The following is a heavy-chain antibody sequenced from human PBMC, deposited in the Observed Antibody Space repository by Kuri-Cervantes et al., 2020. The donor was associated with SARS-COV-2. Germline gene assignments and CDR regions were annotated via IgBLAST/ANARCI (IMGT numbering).Heavy chain of an antibody. CDR2: INPNSGGT. Sequence: ASVKVSCKASGYTFTGYYMHWVRQAPGQGLEWMGWINPNSGGTNYAQKFQGRATMTRDTSISTAYMELSRLRSDDTAVYYCARAGYSSSWAPGAFDYWGQGTLVTVSS. CDR1: GYTFTGYY. V-gene: IGHV1-2*02. CDR3: ARAGYSSSWAPGAFDY. D-gene: IGHD6-13*01. J-gene: IGHJ4*02.